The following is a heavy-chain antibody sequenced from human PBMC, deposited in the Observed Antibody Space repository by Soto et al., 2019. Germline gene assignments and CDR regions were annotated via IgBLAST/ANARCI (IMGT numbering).Heavy chain of an antibody. Sequence: GGSLRLSCAASGISFSNYALHWVRQAPGKGLEWVAVISNDGGNKDYADSVKGRFTISRDNSKNTLYLQMNSLRAEDTAVYYCARAKYYYDSSGYYGPFGYWGQGTLVTVSS. V-gene: IGHV3-30-3*01. CDR1: GISFSNYA. CDR2: ISNDGGNK. J-gene: IGHJ4*02. CDR3: ARAKYYYDSSGYYGPFGY. D-gene: IGHD3-22*01.